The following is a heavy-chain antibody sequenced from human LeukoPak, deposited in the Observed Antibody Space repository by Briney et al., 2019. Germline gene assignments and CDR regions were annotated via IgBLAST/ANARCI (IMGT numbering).Heavy chain of an antibody. CDR2: ISSSGSTI. D-gene: IGHD1-1*01. CDR1: GFTFSSYE. CDR3: ARGGARTGKPAHLGY. Sequence: GGSLRLSCAASGFTFSSYEMNWVRQAPGKGLESVSYISSSGSTIYYADSVKGRFTISRDNAKNSLYLPMNSLRAEDTAVYYCARGGARTGKPAHLGYWGQGTLVTVSS. J-gene: IGHJ4*02. V-gene: IGHV3-48*03.